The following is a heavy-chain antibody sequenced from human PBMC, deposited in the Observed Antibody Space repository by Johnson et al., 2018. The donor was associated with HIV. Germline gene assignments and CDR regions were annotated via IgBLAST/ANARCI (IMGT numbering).Heavy chain of an antibody. Sequence: QVQLVESGGGLVQPGGSLRLSCAASGFTFSSYWMSWVRQAPGKGLEWVAVISYDGSNKYYADSVKGRFTISRDNSKNTLYLQMNSLRAEDTAVYYCAKSSRVATTFDAFDFWGQGTMVTVSS. J-gene: IGHJ3*01. CDR3: AKSSRVATTFDAFDF. D-gene: IGHD2-15*01. CDR2: ISYDGSNK. V-gene: IGHV3-30*18. CDR1: GFTFSSYW.